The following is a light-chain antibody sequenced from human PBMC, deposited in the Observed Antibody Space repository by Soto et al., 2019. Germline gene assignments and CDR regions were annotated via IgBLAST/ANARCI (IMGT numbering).Light chain of an antibody. CDR3: SSYTSSSTRNVV. V-gene: IGLV2-14*01. J-gene: IGLJ2*01. CDR1: SSDVGGYNY. CDR2: EVS. Sequence: QSALTQPASVSGSPGQSITFSCTGTSSDVGGYNYVSWYQHHPGKAPKLMIHEVSNRPSGVSNRFSGSKSGNTASLTISGLQAEDEADYYCSSYTSSSTRNVVFGGGTKLTVL.